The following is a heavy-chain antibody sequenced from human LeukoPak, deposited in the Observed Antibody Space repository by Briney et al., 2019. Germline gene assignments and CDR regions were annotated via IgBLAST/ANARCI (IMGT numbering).Heavy chain of an antibody. D-gene: IGHD1-26*01. J-gene: IGHJ3*02. Sequence: GESLKISCKGSGYSFTTYWIGWVRQMPGKGLEWMGIIDPGDSDTRYSPSFQGQVTISADYSISTAYLQWRSLEASDTPMYYCARHDSGNYSGNDAFDIWGQGTMVTVSS. V-gene: IGHV5-51*01. CDR2: IDPGDSDT. CDR3: ARHDSGNYSGNDAFDI. CDR1: GYSFTTYW.